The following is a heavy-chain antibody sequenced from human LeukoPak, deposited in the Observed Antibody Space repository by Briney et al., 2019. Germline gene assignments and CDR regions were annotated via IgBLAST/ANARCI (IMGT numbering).Heavy chain of an antibody. CDR1: GFVFSSYE. Sequence: GRSLRLSCAASGFVFSSYEMNWVRQPPGKGLEWVSYISDSGSSSIYYADSVKGRFTISRDNTKNSLYLQMNSLRVEDTAVYYCAREGGDVWGQGTTVTVSS. D-gene: IGHD2-15*01. CDR3: AREGGDV. V-gene: IGHV3-48*03. CDR2: ISDSGSSSI. J-gene: IGHJ6*02.